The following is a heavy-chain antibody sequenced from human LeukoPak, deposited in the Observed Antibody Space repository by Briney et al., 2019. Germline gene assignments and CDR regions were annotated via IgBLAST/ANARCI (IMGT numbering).Heavy chain of an antibody. Sequence: PSQTLSLTCTVSGDSVSSGAYYWSWIRQPAGKGLEWIGRIFTSGYTNYNPSLKSRLTISLDTSKNQFSLKLSSVTAADTAVYYCARESSGWYLDYWGQGTLVTVSS. J-gene: IGHJ4*02. CDR1: GDSVSSGAYY. D-gene: IGHD6-19*01. CDR2: IFTSGYT. V-gene: IGHV4-61*02. CDR3: ARESSGWYLDY.